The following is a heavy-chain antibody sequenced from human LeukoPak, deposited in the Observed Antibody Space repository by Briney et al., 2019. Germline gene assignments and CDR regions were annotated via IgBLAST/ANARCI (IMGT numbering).Heavy chain of an antibody. CDR1: GASISTYY. V-gene: IGHV4-59*01. CDR3: ARRAGAYSHPYDY. J-gene: IGHJ4*02. Sequence: SETLSLTCTVSGASISTYYWSWIRQPPGKGLEWIGYIYYSGSTNYNPSLKSRLTISVDTSKNQFSLKLNSVTATDTAVYYCARRAGAYSHPYDYWGQGTLVTVSS. CDR2: IYYSGST. D-gene: IGHD4/OR15-4a*01.